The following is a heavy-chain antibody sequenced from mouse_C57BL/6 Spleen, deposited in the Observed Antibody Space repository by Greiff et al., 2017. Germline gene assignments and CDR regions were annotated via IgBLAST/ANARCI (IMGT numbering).Heavy chain of an antibody. D-gene: IGHD4-1*01. V-gene: IGHV1-82*01. CDR3: ASTGTRAY. Sequence: QVQLKQSGPELVKPGASVKISCKASGYAFSSSWMNWVKQRPGKGLEWIGRIYPGDGDTNYNGKFKGKATLTADKSSSTAYMQLSSLTSEDSAVYFCASTGTRAYWGQGTLVTVSA. J-gene: IGHJ3*01. CDR2: IYPGDGDT. CDR1: GYAFSSSW.